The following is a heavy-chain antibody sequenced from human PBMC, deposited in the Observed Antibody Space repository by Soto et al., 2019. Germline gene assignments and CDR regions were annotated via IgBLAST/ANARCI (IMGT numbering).Heavy chain of an antibody. Sequence: SVKVSCKASGGTFSSYAISWVRQAPGQGLEWMGGIIPIFGTANYAQRFQGRVTITADESTSTAYMELSSLRSEDTAVYYCAILGLGIVGATDLDYWGQGTLVTVSS. CDR3: AILGLGIVGATDLDY. CDR1: GGTFSSYA. CDR2: IIPIFGTA. V-gene: IGHV1-69*13. J-gene: IGHJ4*02. D-gene: IGHD1-26*01.